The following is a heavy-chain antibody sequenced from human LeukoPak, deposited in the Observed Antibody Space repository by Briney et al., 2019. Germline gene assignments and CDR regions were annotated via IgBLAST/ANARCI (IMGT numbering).Heavy chain of an antibody. Sequence: GGSLRLSCEASGFTFSRYSVNWVRQAPGKGLEWVSYISGGSSTIYYADSVKGRFTVSRDNAKNSLYLHMNSLRAEDTAVYYCARLSDTEGSSTSYRASDIWGQGTMVTVSS. CDR2: ISGGSSTI. CDR3: ARLSDTEGSSTSYRASDI. V-gene: IGHV3-48*04. CDR1: GFTFSRYS. J-gene: IGHJ3*02. D-gene: IGHD2-2*01.